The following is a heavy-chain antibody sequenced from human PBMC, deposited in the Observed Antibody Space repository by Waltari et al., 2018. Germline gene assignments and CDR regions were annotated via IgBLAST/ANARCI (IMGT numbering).Heavy chain of an antibody. D-gene: IGHD1-26*01. CDR1: GFTFSAYA. J-gene: IGHJ4*02. CDR2: ISPGGDRT. Sequence: EVHLLESGGGFMQPGGSLRLSCAVSGFTFSAYAMYWVRQAPGKGPEWVSAISPGGDRTYYADSVKGRFTISRDNSRNTLYLQMNGLRAEDMALYHCAKEGGIVGSGDHWGQGTLVAVSS. CDR3: AKEGGIVGSGDH. V-gene: IGHV3-23*01.